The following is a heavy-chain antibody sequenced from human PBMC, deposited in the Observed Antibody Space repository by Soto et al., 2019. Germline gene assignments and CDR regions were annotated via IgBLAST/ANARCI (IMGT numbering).Heavy chain of an antibody. V-gene: IGHV5-51*01. CDR2: IYPGDSDT. CDR1: GYSFTSYW. D-gene: IGHD6-6*01. J-gene: IGHJ6*02. Sequence: PGESLKISCKGSGYSFTSYWIGWVRQMPGKGLEWMGIIYPGDSDTRYSPSFQGQVTISADKSISTAYLQWSSLKASDTAMYYCARLKSIAARPYYYYGMDVWGQGTTVTVSS. CDR3: ARLKSIAARPYYYYGMDV.